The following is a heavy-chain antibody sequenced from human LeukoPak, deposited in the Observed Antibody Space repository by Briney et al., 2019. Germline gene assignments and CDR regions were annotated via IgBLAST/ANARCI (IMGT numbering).Heavy chain of an antibody. V-gene: IGHV3-33*01. CDR2: IWYDGSNE. Sequence: GGSLRLSCAASGFTFSSYGMHWVRQAPGKGLKWVAVIWYDGSNEYYADSVKGRFTISRDNSKNTLYLQMNSLRAEDTAVYFCARDKVYYGSGTYGYWGQGTLVTVSS. CDR1: GFTFSSYG. D-gene: IGHD3-10*01. CDR3: ARDKVYYGSGTYGY. J-gene: IGHJ4*02.